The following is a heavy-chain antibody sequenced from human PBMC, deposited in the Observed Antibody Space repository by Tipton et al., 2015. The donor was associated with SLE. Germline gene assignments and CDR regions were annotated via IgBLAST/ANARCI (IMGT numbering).Heavy chain of an antibody. CDR2: INPNSGVA. J-gene: IGHJ4*02. V-gene: IGHV1-2*06. Sequence: QPGAEVKKPGASVKVSCKASGYTFTDYYMHWVRQAPGQGLEWMGRINPNSGVANYAQKFQGRVTMTRDTSITTAYMELSGLKSDDTAVYYCAKSLYNNNYEDYWAQGTLVTVSS. CDR3: AKSLYNNNYEDY. D-gene: IGHD4-11*01. CDR1: GYTFTDYY.